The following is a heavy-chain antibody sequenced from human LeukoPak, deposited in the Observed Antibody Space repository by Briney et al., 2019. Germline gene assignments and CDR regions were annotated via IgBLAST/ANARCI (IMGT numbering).Heavy chain of an antibody. V-gene: IGHV3-48*03. D-gene: IGHD4-23*01. Sequence: GGSLRLSCAASGFTFSSYEMNWVRQAPGKGLEWVSYISSRGRTIYYADSVKGRFTISRDNAKNSLYLQMNSLRAEDTAVYYCARNSNNYYYYMDVWGKGTTVTISS. CDR3: ARNSNNYYYYMDV. CDR2: ISSRGRTI. CDR1: GFTFSSYE. J-gene: IGHJ6*03.